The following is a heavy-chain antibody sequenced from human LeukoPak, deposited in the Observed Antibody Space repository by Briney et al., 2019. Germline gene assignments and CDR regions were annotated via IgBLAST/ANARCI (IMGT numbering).Heavy chain of an antibody. CDR2: TYYRSKWYN. CDR1: GDSASSNNAA. V-gene: IGHV6-1*01. CDR3: ARDQGSNGDLDY. Sequence: SQTLSLTCAISGDSASSNNAAWNWIRKSPSRGLEWLGRTYYRSKWYNDYAVSVKSRVNINANTSKNQFSLHLNSVTPEDTAVYYCARDQGSNGDLDYWGQGTLVTVSS. J-gene: IGHJ4*02. D-gene: IGHD6-19*01.